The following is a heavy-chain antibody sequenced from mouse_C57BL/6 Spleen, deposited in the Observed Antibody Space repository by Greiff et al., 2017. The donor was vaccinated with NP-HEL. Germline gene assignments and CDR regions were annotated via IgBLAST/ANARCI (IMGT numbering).Heavy chain of an antibody. V-gene: IGHV1-59*01. Sequence: QVQLQQPGAELVRPGTSVKLSCKASGYTFTSYWMHWVKQRPGQGLEWIGVIDPSDSYTNYDQKFKGKATLTVDTSSSTAYMQLSSLTSEDSAVHYCARCGYGTYYYAMDYWGQGTSVTVSS. D-gene: IGHD2-2*01. CDR3: ARCGYGTYYYAMDY. CDR1: GYTFTSYW. J-gene: IGHJ4*01. CDR2: IDPSDSYT.